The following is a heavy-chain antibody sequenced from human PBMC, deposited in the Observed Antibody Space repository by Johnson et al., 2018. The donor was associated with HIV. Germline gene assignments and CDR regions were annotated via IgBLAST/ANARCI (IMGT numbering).Heavy chain of an antibody. CDR2: ISYDGLNK. Sequence: QVQLVESGGGLVQPGGSLRLSCAASGFTFSSYAMHWVRQAPGKGLEWVALISYDGLNKYYADSVKGRFTISRDNSKNTLYLQMNSLRTEDTALYYCARDRLRWQFDHAFDIWGQGTMVTVSS. V-gene: IGHV3-30-3*01. D-gene: IGHD4-23*01. CDR1: GFTFSSYA. CDR3: ARDRLRWQFDHAFDI. J-gene: IGHJ3*02.